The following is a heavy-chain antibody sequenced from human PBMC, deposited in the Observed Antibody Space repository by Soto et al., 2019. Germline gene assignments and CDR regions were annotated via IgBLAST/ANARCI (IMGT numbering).Heavy chain of an antibody. D-gene: IGHD2-15*01. CDR1: GFTVSSNY. CDR3: ARDSCSGGSCYSVPYYYGMDV. CDR2: IYSGGST. V-gene: IGHV3-53*01. J-gene: IGHJ6*02. Sequence: GGSLRLSCAASGFTVSSNYMSWVRQAPGKGLEWVSVIYSGGSTYYADSVKGRFTISRDNSKNTLYLQMNSLRAEDTAVYHCARDSCSGGSCYSVPYYYGMDVWGQGTTVTVSS.